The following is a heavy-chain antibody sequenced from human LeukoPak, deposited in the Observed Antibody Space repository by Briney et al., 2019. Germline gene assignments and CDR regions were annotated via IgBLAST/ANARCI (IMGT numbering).Heavy chain of an antibody. CDR2: IYTSGSN. D-gene: IGHD3-22*01. Sequence: PSQTLSLTCTVSGGSISSGSYYWSWIRQPAGKGLEWIGRIYTSGSNNYNPSLKSRVTISVDTSKNQFSLKLSSVTAADTAVYYCARAPKYYYDSSGYSYYYFDYWGQGTLVTVSS. V-gene: IGHV4-61*02. J-gene: IGHJ4*02. CDR3: ARAPKYYYDSSGYSYYYFDY. CDR1: GGSISSGSYY.